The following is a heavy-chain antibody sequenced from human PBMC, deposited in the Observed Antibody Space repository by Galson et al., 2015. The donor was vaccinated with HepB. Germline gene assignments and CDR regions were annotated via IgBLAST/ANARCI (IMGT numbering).Heavy chain of an antibody. V-gene: IGHV1-3*01. CDR2: INAGNGNT. Sequence: SVKVSCKASGYTFTSYAMHWVRQAPGQRLEWMGWINAGNGNTKYSQKFQGRVTITRDTSASTAYMELSSLRSEDTAVYYCARGYCSSTSCYEDYWGQGTLVTVSS. D-gene: IGHD2-2*01. J-gene: IGHJ4*02. CDR3: ARGYCSSTSCYEDY. CDR1: GYTFTSYA.